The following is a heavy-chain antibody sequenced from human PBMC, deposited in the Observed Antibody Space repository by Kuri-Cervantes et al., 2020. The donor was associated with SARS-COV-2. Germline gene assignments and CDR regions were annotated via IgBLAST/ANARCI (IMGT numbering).Heavy chain of an antibody. CDR2: IIPIFGTA. J-gene: IGHJ4*02. Sequence: SVKVSCKASGGTFSSYAISWVRQAPGQGLEWMGGIIPIFGTADYAQKFQGRVTITTDESTSTAYMELNSLRAEDTAVYYCARVGCSGGSCYFVDYWGQGTLVTVSS. D-gene: IGHD2-15*01. CDR1: GGTFSSYA. CDR3: ARVGCSGGSCYFVDY. V-gene: IGHV1-69*05.